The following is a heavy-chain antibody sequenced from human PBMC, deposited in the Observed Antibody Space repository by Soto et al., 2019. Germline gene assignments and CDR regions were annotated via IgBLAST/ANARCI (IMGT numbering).Heavy chain of an antibody. J-gene: IGHJ6*02. CDR1: GGTFSSYA. CDR2: IIPIFGTA. D-gene: IGHD6-6*01. CDR3: AKDKWVAARRPPGDGMDV. V-gene: IGHV1-69*01. Sequence: QVQLVQSGAEVKKPGSSVKVSCKASGGTFSSYAISWVRQAPGQGLEWMGGIIPIFGTANYAQKFQGRVTITADESTSTAYMELSSLRSEDTAVYYCAKDKWVAARRPPGDGMDVWGQGTTVTVSS.